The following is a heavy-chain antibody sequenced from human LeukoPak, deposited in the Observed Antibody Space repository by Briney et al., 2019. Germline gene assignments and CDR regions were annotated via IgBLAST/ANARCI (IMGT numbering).Heavy chain of an antibody. CDR3: TTVALDYGDYVATNFDY. V-gene: IGHV3-73*01. D-gene: IGHD4-17*01. J-gene: IGHJ4*02. CDR1: GFTFSGSV. CDR2: IRTKANNYAT. Sequence: GGSLKLSCAASGFTFSGSVMHWVRQASGKGLEWVARIRTKANNYATAFAASVKGRFTISRDDSKNTAYLQVNSLKTEDTAVYYCTTVALDYGDYVATNFDYWGQGTLVTVSS.